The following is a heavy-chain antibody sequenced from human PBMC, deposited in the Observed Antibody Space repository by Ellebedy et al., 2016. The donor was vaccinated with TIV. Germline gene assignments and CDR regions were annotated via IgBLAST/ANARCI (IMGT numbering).Heavy chain of an antibody. CDR2: IYTSGST. J-gene: IGHJ4*02. CDR1: GGSISSYY. Sequence: SETLSLTCTVPGGSISSYYWSWIRQPAGKGLEWIGRIYTSGSTNYNPSLKSRVTMSVDTSKNQFSLKLSPVTAADTAVYYCARHGLAVAGTGYFDYWGQGTLVTVSS. V-gene: IGHV4-4*07. D-gene: IGHD6-19*01. CDR3: ARHGLAVAGTGYFDY.